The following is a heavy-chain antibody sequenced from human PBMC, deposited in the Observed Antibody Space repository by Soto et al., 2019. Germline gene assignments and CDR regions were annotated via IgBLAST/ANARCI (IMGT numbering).Heavy chain of an antibody. Sequence: PGGSLRLSCAASGFTFSSYAMSWVRQAPGKGLEWVSAISGSGGSTYYADSVKGRFTISRDNSKNTLYLQMNSLRAEDTAVYYCARGVLITIFGVVKIPESFDYWGQGTLVTVSS. V-gene: IGHV3-23*01. J-gene: IGHJ4*02. D-gene: IGHD3-3*01. CDR3: ARGVLITIFGVVKIPESFDY. CDR1: GFTFSSYA. CDR2: ISGSGGST.